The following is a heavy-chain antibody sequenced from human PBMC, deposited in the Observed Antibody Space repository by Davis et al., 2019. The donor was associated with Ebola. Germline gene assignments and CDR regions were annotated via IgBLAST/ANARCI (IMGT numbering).Heavy chain of an antibody. J-gene: IGHJ4*02. D-gene: IGHD1-1*01. CDR3: ARAQFPTTSDH. Sequence: AASVKVSCKASGYTFTSYGISWVRQAPGQGLEWMGWISAYNGNTNYAQRLQGRVTMTTDTSTSTAYMELRSLKSDDTAVYYCARAQFPTTSDHWGQGTLVTVSS. CDR2: ISAYNGNT. CDR1: GYTFTSYG. V-gene: IGHV1-18*04.